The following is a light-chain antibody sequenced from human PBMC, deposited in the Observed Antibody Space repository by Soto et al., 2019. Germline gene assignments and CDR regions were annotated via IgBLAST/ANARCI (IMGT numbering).Light chain of an antibody. CDR1: RSIDVW. J-gene: IGKJ5*01. CDR2: DAS. Sequence: DIQMTQSPSTLSASPGDRVTITCRASRSIDVWLAWYQQKPGKAPKLLINDASSLESGVPSRFTGSGSGTEFTLTISSLQPDDFATYYCQQFHRFPITFGQGTRL. CDR3: QQFHRFPIT. V-gene: IGKV1-5*01.